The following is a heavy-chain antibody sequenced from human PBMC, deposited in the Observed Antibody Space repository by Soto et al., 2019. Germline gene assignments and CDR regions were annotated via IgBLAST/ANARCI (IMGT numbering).Heavy chain of an antibody. D-gene: IGHD3-9*01. CDR3: TTGATSARYVNYYYAIDV. J-gene: IGHJ6*01. Sequence: SQTLSLTCAISGDSVASNSAAWNWIRQSPSRGLEWLGRTYYRSKWYTDYAESVKSRITINPDTSKNQVSLQLKSVTPEDTAVYYCTTGATSARYVNYYYAIDVWGQGTTVTLAS. CDR2: TYYRSKWYT. CDR1: GDSVASNSAA. V-gene: IGHV6-1*01.